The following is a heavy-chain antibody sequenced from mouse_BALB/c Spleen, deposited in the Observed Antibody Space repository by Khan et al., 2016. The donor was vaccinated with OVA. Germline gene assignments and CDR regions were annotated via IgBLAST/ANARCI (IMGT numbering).Heavy chain of an antibody. Sequence: QVQLKESGPGLVAPSQSLSITCTVSGFSLSNYGVHWVRQPPGKGLEWLGVIWTGGITNYNSALMSRLIISTDNSTSQVFLKMNRLQTDDTAIYYCARSYDYDVGGFAYWGKETLVTVSA. CDR2: IWTGGIT. CDR3: ARSYDYDVGGFAY. CDR1: GFSLSNYG. V-gene: IGHV2-9*02. D-gene: IGHD2-4*01. J-gene: IGHJ3*01.